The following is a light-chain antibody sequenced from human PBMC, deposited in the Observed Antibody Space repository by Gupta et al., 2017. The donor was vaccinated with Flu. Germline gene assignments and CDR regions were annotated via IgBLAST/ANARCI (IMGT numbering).Light chain of an antibody. CDR1: QSISTW. CDR3: QQYHSLLYT. CDR2: KAS. J-gene: IGKJ2*01. Sequence: DTVTITCRASQSISTWLAWYQQKSGKAPKLLIYKASSLGSGVPSRFGGSGSGTEFSLTITGLQPDDSATYYCQQYHSLLYTFGQGTKLQIK. V-gene: IGKV1-5*03.